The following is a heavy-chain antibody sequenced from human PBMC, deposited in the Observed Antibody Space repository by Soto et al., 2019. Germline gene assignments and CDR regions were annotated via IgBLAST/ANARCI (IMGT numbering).Heavy chain of an antibody. D-gene: IGHD3-16*01. Sequence: GSLRLSCAASGFTCSNYDMHWVRQAPGKGLEYVSAINNNGVITYYANSVKGRFTISRDNSRNTLYLQVGSLRADDTALYYCARWLSLTGLDSWGQGTLVTVSS. CDR2: INNNGVIT. J-gene: IGHJ5*01. V-gene: IGHV3-64*01. CDR1: GFTCSNYD. CDR3: ARWLSLTGLDS.